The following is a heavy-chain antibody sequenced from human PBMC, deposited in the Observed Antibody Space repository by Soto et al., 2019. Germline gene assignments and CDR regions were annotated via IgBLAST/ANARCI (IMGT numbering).Heavy chain of an antibody. CDR3: ATDSEELLRKYYFDY. CDR1: GFTFSSYG. D-gene: IGHD1-26*01. CDR2: ISYDGSNK. J-gene: IGHJ4*02. Sequence: QVQLVESGGGVVQPGRSLRLSCAASGFTFSSYGMHWVRQAPGKGLEWVAVISYDGSNKYYADSVKGRFTISRDNSKNTLYLQKNSLRAEDTAVYYCATDSEELLRKYYFDYWGQGTLVTVSS. V-gene: IGHV3-30*03.